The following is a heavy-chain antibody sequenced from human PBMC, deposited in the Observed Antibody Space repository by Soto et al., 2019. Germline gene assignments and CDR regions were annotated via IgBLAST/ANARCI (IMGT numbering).Heavy chain of an antibody. CDR2: IIPIFGTA. CDR3: ARDPPDEYYHRSGYGQGNDY. J-gene: IGHJ4*02. CDR1: GGTFSSYA. Sequence: QVQLVQSGAEVKKPGSSVKVSCKASGGTFSSYAISWVRQAPGQGLEWMGGIIPIFGTANYAQKFQGRVTITADESTSTAYMVLSSLRSEDTAVYYCARDPPDEYYHRSGYGQGNDYWGQGTLVTVSS. D-gene: IGHD3-22*01. V-gene: IGHV1-69*12.